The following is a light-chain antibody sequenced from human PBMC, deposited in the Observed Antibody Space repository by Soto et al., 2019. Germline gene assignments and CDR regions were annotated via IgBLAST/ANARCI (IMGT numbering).Light chain of an antibody. V-gene: IGLV2-8*01. CDR3: SSYAGSDNLV. CDR2: EVS. Sequence: QLVLTQPPSASGSPGQSVTISCTGTSSDVGGYNYVSWYQQHPGKAPKLMIYEVSQRPSGVPDRFSGSKSGNTASLTVSGLQAEDEADYYCSSYAGSDNLVFGGGTKVTVL. J-gene: IGLJ2*01. CDR1: SSDVGGYNY.